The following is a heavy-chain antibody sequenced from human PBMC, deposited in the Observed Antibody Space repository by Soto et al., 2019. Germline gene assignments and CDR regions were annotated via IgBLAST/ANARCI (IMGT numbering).Heavy chain of an antibody. J-gene: IGHJ6*02. CDR2: IYPGDSHT. CDR1: GSSFTSYW. Sequence: PRESLKISCKGSGSSFTSYWIGSVRQTPGKGLEWMGIIYPGDSHTRYSPSFQGQVTISADKSISTAYLQWSSLKDSDTPMYYCARRYCSSTSCDNGMDVWGQGTTDTVSS. V-gene: IGHV5-51*01. D-gene: IGHD2-2*02. CDR3: ARRYCSSTSCDNGMDV.